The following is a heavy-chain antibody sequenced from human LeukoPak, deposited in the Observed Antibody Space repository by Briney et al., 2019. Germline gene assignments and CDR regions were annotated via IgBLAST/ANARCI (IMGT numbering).Heavy chain of an antibody. Sequence: GGSLRLSCAASGFNLGGNAMAWVRQAPGKGLEWVSAIEGSNDNTHYADSVKGRFTISRDNSKNTLYVQMNSLRDEDTAVYYCAKYYGSGSLRAFDIWGQGTMVTVSS. J-gene: IGHJ3*02. D-gene: IGHD3-10*01. CDR1: GFNLGGNA. CDR2: IEGSNDNT. CDR3: AKYYGSGSLRAFDI. V-gene: IGHV3-23*01.